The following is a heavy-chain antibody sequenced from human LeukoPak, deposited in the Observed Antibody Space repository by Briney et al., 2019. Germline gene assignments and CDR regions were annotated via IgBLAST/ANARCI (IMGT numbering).Heavy chain of an antibody. J-gene: IGHJ6*03. Sequence: GGSLRLSCAASGFTVSSNYMSWVRQAPGKGLEWVSVIYSGGSTYYADSVKGRFTISRDNSKNTLYLQMNSLRAEDTAVYYCAREGSYCSSTSCSYYYYYMDVWGKGTTVTVSS. V-gene: IGHV3-53*01. CDR3: AREGSYCSSTSCSYYYYYMDV. CDR1: GFTVSSNY. CDR2: IYSGGST. D-gene: IGHD2-2*01.